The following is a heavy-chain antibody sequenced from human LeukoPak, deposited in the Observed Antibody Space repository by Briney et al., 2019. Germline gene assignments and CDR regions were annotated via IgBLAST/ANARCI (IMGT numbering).Heavy chain of an antibody. CDR1: GFTFSVAA. CDR2: IGASGEST. Sequence: GGSLRPSCAASGFTFSVAAMTWVRQAPGKGLEWVSLIGASGESTYYADSVKGRFTISRDNSKNTLSLQVNSLRVEDTAMYFCAKDIQLSTWGLGTMVTVSS. V-gene: IGHV3-23*01. J-gene: IGHJ3*01. D-gene: IGHD5-24*01. CDR3: AKDIQLST.